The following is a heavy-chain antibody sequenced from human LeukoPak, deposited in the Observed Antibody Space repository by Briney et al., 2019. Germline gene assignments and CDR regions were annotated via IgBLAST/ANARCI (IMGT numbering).Heavy chain of an antibody. CDR3: ARDSYYDSSGYYYGDY. Sequence: SVKVSCKASGGTFSSYAISWVRQAPGQGLEWMGGIIPIFGTANYAQKFQGRVTITTDESTSTAYMELSSLRSEDTAVYYCARDSYYDSSGYYYGDYWGQGTLVTVSS. D-gene: IGHD3-22*01. CDR2: IIPIFGTA. CDR1: GGTFSSYA. V-gene: IGHV1-69*05. J-gene: IGHJ4*02.